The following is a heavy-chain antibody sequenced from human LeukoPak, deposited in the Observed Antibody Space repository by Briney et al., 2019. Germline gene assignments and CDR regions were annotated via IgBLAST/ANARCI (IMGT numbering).Heavy chain of an antibody. V-gene: IGHV5-51*01. CDR1: GYSFTSYW. CDR2: IYPGDSDT. J-gene: IGHJ4*02. Sequence: GESLKISCKGFGYSFTSYWIGWVRQMPGKGLEWMGIIYPGDSDTRYSPSFQGQVTISADKSISTAYLQWSSLKASVTAMYYCARSRGTDTTVTTLFDYWGQGTLVTVSS. CDR3: ARSRGTDTTVTTLFDY. D-gene: IGHD4-17*01.